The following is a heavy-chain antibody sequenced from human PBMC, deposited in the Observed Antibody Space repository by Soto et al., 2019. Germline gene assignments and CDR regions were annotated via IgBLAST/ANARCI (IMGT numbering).Heavy chain of an antibody. CDR2: IYYSGST. Sequence: QVQLQESGPGLVKPSETLSLTCTVSGGSVSSGSYYWSWIRQPPGKGLEWIGYIYYSGSTNYNPSLKSRVTISVDTSKNQFSLKLSSVTAADTAVYYCARGEGIMVYARPDHWSDPWGQGTLVTVSS. V-gene: IGHV4-61*01. CDR3: ARGEGIMVYARPDHWSDP. CDR1: GGSVSSGSYY. D-gene: IGHD2-8*01. J-gene: IGHJ5*02.